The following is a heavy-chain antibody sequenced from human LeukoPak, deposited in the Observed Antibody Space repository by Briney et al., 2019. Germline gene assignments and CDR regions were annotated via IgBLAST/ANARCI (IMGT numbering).Heavy chain of an antibody. CDR2: IYYSGST. J-gene: IGHJ4*02. D-gene: IGHD2-2*01. V-gene: IGHV4-59*08. Sequence: SETLSLTCTVSGGSISSYYWSWIRQPPGKGLEWIGYIYYSGSTNYNPSLKSRVTISVDTSKNQFSLKLSSVTAADTAVYYCARCSVSAAKSSRKDLTFDYWGQGTLVTVSS. CDR1: GGSISSYY. CDR3: ARCSVSAAKSSRKDLTFDY.